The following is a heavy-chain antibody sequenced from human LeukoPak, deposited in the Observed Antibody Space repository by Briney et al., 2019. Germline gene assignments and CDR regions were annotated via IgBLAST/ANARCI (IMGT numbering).Heavy chain of an antibody. D-gene: IGHD6-13*01. J-gene: IGHJ6*02. CDR3: ARDHSNSWYPYYYGMDV. CDR2: ISSSSSYT. CDR1: GFTFSDYY. Sequence: GGSLRLSCAASGFTFSDYYMSWIRQAPGEGLEWVSYISSSSSYTNYADSVKGRFTSSRDNAKNSLYLQMNSLRAEDTAVYYCARDHSNSWYPYYYGMDVWGQGTTVTVSS. V-gene: IGHV3-11*06.